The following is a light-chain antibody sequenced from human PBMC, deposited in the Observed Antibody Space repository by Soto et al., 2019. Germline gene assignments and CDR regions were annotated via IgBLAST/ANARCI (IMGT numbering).Light chain of an antibody. CDR2: NDD. V-gene: IGLV1-51*01. CDR1: SSNIETNP. CDR3: GTWDASLSAGV. J-gene: IGLJ2*01. Sequence: QSVLTQPPSVSAAPGQTVTISCSGSSSNIETNPVSWYRHLPGTVPKLLIHNDDKRPSGIPDRFSGSKSGTSATLGITGLQTGDEDDYYCGTWDASLSAGVFGGGTKLTVL.